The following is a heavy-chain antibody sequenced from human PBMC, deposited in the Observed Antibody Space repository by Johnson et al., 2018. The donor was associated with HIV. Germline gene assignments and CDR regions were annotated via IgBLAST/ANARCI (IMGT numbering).Heavy chain of an antibody. V-gene: IGHV3-13*01. CDR3: AKCIWGSSLIDAFDI. J-gene: IGHJ3*02. D-gene: IGHD6-13*01. Sequence: VQLVESGGGLVQPGGSLRLSCAASGFTFSSYDMHWVRQATGKGLEWVSAIGTAGDTYYPGSVKGRFTISRDNSKNTLYLQMNSLRVEDTAVYYCAKCIWGSSLIDAFDIWGQGTRVTVSS. CDR2: IGTAGDT. CDR1: GFTFSSYD.